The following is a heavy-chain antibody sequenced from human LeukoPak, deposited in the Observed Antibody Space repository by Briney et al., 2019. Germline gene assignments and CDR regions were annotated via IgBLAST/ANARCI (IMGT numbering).Heavy chain of an antibody. Sequence: PGGSLRLSCAASGFTFSSYAMHWVRQAPGKGLEWVAVISYDGSNKYYADSVKGRFTISRDNSKNTLYLQMNSLRAEDTAVYYCAKASMVYAGSGAFDIWGQGAMVTVSS. CDR3: AKASMVYAGSGAFDI. V-gene: IGHV3-30*04. CDR1: GFTFSSYA. D-gene: IGHD2-8*01. CDR2: ISYDGSNK. J-gene: IGHJ3*02.